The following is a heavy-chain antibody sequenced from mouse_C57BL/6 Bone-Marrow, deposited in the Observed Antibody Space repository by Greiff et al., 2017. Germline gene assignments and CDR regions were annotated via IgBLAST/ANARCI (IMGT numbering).Heavy chain of an antibody. CDR3: ARSDYRDAMDY. J-gene: IGHJ4*01. Sequence: QVQLQQPGAELVRPGSSVTLSCKASGYTFTSYWMHWVTQRPIQGLEWIGNIDPSDSETHYNPKFKDKAKLTVDKSSRTAYMQLCSLTSGDSAVYYCARSDYRDAMDYWGQGTSVTVSS. CDR1: GYTFTSYW. V-gene: IGHV1-52*01. CDR2: IDPSDSET. D-gene: IGHD2-12*01.